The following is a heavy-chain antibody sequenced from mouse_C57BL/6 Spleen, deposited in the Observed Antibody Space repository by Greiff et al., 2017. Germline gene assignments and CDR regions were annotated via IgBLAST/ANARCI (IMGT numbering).Heavy chain of an antibody. V-gene: IGHV1-55*01. Sequence: QVQLQQSGAELVKPGASVKMSCKASGYTFTSYWITWVKQRPGHGLEWIGDIYPGSGSTNYNEKFKSKATLTVDTSSSTAYMQLSSLTSEDAAVYYCAIRLLYYAMDYWGQGTSVTVSS. J-gene: IGHJ4*01. CDR3: AIRLLYYAMDY. CDR1: GYTFTSYW. CDR2: IYPGSGST.